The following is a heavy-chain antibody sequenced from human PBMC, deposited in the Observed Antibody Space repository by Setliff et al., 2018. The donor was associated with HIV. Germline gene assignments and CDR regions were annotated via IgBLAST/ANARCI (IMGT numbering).Heavy chain of an antibody. V-gene: IGHV1-46*01. Sequence: ASVKVSCKASGYTFTSYFLHWVRQAPGQGLEWMGIISPNDGATTYAQNFEGRVTMTRDTSTNTVYMELRSLTSEDTAVFYCAREYHIEATYKRLANYFDSWGQGTLVTVSS. D-gene: IGHD1-20*01. CDR1: GYTFTSYF. CDR2: ISPNDGAT. J-gene: IGHJ4*02. CDR3: AREYHIEATYKRLANYFDS.